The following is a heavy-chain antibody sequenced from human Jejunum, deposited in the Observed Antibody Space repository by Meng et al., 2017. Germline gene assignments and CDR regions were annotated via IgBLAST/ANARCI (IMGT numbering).Heavy chain of an antibody. CDR1: GYTFTSYG. D-gene: IGHD3-22*01. J-gene: IGHJ4*01. CDR2: ISGYNGNT. V-gene: IGHV1-18*01. Sequence: ASVKVSCKASGYTFTSYGISWVRQAPGQGLEYMGWISGYNGNTNYVEKFQGRVTMTTDTSTRTAYMELRSLRSDDTAVYYCARRSSGYQAGLNLNDYWGHGTRVTVSS. CDR3: ARRSSGYQAGLNLNDY.